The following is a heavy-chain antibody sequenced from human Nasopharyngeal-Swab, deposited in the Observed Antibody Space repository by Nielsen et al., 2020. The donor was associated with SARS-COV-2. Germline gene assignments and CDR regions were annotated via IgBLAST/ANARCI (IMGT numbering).Heavy chain of an antibody. CDR3: ARLLVAAPQNWFDP. D-gene: IGHD2-15*01. J-gene: IGHJ5*02. V-gene: IGHV5-51*01. CDR2: TYPGDSDT. Sequence: VRQMPGKGLEWMGITYPGDSDTRYSPSFQGQVTISADKSISTAYLQWSSLKASDTAMYYCARLLVAAPQNWFDPWGQGTLVTVSS.